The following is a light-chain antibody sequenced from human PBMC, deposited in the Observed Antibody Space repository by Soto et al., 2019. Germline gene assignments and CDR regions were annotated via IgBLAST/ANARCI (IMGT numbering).Light chain of an antibody. Sequence: DSQVTQSPFTLSSSAGDTVTITCRASQSISRWLAWYQQKPGKAPKLLIYAASTLQSGVPSRFSGSGSGTDFTLTISSLQPEDFATYYSTQPTSYPLTFGGGSMV. V-gene: IGKV1-5*01. CDR1: QSISRW. J-gene: IGKJ4*01. CDR2: AAS. CDR3: TQPTSYPLT.